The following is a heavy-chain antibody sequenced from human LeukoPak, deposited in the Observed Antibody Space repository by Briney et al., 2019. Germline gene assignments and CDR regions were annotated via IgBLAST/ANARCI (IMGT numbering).Heavy chain of an antibody. D-gene: IGHD2-2*01. Sequence: GGSLRLSCAASGFTFSSYAMHWVRQAPGKGVEWVAVISYDGSNKYYADSVEGRFTISRDNSKNTLYLQMNSLRAEDTAVYYCAGGEYCSSTSCYGPEDYWGQGTLVTVSS. J-gene: IGHJ4*02. CDR3: AGGEYCSSTSCYGPEDY. CDR1: GFTFSSYA. V-gene: IGHV3-30-3*01. CDR2: ISYDGSNK.